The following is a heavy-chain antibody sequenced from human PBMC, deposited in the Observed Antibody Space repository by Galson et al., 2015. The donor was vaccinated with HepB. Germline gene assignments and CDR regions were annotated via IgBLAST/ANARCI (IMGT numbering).Heavy chain of an antibody. CDR3: ARDPWDYDDNWFDP. CDR1: GFTFSSYW. D-gene: IGHD3-22*01. Sequence: SLRLSCAASGFTFSSYWMSWVRQAPGKGLEWVANIKQDGSEKYYVDSVKGRFTISRDNAKNSLYLQMNSLRAEDTAVYYCARDPWDYDDNWFDPWGQGTLVTVS. V-gene: IGHV3-7*01. J-gene: IGHJ5*02. CDR2: IKQDGSEK.